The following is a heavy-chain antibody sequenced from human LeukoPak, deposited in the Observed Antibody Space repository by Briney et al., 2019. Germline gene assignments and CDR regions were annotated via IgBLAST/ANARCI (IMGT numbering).Heavy chain of an antibody. J-gene: IGHJ6*03. Sequence: SETLSLLCTVSGASITSGNYYWSSIRQHPGKGLEWIGYIRYSGSIYHDPSLKSRLAISVDTSRKQYSLELSSVTAADTAVYHCARGFYYDNYMDVWGKGTTVTVSS. CDR2: IRYSGSI. V-gene: IGHV4-31*03. D-gene: IGHD3-22*01. CDR1: GASITSGNYY. CDR3: ARGFYYDNYMDV.